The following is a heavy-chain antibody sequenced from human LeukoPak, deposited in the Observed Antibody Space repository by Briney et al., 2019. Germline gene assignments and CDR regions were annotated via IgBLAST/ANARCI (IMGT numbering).Heavy chain of an antibody. V-gene: IGHV4-34*01. Sequence: SETLSLTCAVYGGSFSGYYWSWIRQPPGKGLEWIGEINHSGSTNYNPSLKSRVTISVDTSKNQFSLKLSSVTAADTAVYYCARDLGGSGSYYKEVHYWGQGTLVTVSS. D-gene: IGHD3-10*01. CDR1: GGSFSGYY. J-gene: IGHJ4*02. CDR3: ARDLGGSGSYYKEVHY. CDR2: INHSGST.